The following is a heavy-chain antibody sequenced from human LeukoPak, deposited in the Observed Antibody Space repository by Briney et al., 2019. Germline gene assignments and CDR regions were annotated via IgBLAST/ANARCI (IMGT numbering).Heavy chain of an antibody. CDR1: GFTFSSYG. CDR2: IRYDGSNK. V-gene: IGHV3-30*02. CDR3: AKTHGDYVKINWFDP. D-gene: IGHD4-17*01. J-gene: IGHJ5*02. Sequence: GGSLRLSCAAPGFTFSSYGMRWVRQAPGKGLEWVAFIRYDGSNKYYADSVKGGFTISRDNSKNTLYLQMNSLRAEDTAVYYCAKTHGDYVKINWFDPWGQGTLVTVSS.